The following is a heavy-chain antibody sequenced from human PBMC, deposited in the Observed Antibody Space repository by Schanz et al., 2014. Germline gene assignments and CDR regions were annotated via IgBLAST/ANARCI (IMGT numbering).Heavy chain of an antibody. CDR1: GFPFSDYF. V-gene: IGHV3-11*01. CDR2: IGNGGVTI. J-gene: IGHJ4*02. CDR3: ARIGGSVFDY. Sequence: QVQLVDSGGGLVKPGGSLRLSCTASGFPFSDYFMAWIRQPPGRGLEWVSYIGNGGVTIYYADSAKGRFTISRDNSKNSLYLQMNSLRAEDTAVYYCARIGGSVFDYWAQGTLXTVSS. D-gene: IGHD3-10*01.